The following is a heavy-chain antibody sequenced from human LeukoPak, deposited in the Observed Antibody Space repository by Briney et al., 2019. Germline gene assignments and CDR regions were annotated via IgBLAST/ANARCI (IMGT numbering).Heavy chain of an antibody. CDR2: IYHSGST. CDR3: ARNIVVVPAAINWFDP. CDR1: GGSISGYY. J-gene: IGHJ5*02. Sequence: PSETLSLTCTVSGGSISGYYWGWIRQPPGKGLEWIGSIYHSGSTYYNPSLKSRVTISVDTSKNQFSLKLSSVTAADTAVYYCARNIVVVPAAINWFDPWDQGTLVTVSS. D-gene: IGHD2-2*01. V-gene: IGHV4-38-2*02.